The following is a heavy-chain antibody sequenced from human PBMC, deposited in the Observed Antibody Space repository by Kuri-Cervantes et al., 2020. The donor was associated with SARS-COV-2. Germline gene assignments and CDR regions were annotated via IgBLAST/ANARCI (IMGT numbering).Heavy chain of an antibody. D-gene: IGHD3-22*01. Sequence: GESLKISCAASGFTFSSYEFMWVRQAPGKGLEWISFIHSNGHTIYYADSVKGRFTISRDSSTNMVSLQMNSLGGDDTAVYYCAKDLYESGGYTWAYWGQGTRVTVSS. V-gene: IGHV3-48*03. CDR3: AKDLYESGGYTWAY. J-gene: IGHJ4*02. CDR1: GFTFSSYE. CDR2: IHSNGHTI.